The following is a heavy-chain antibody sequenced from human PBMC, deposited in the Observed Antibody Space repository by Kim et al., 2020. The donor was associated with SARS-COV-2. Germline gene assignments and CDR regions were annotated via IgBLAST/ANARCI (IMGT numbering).Heavy chain of an antibody. CDR3: ARQGRRSIAARPDYFDY. CDR1: GYSFTSYW. CDR2: IYPGDSDT. Sequence: GESLKISCKGSGYSFTSYWIGWVRQMPGKGLEWLGIIYPGDSDTRYSPSFQGQVTISADKSISTAYLQWSSLKASDTAMYCCARQGRRSIAARPDYFDYWGQGTLVPVS. J-gene: IGHJ4*02. V-gene: IGHV5-51*01. D-gene: IGHD6-6*01.